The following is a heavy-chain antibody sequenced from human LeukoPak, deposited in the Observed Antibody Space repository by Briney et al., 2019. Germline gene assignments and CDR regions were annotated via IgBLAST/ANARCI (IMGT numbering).Heavy chain of an antibody. Sequence: PSETLSLTCTVSGYSISSGYYWGWIRQPPGKGLEWIGSIYHSGSTYYNPSLKSRVTISVDTSKNQFSLKLSSVTAADTAVYYCAREGVWSGYLTGWFDPWGQGTLVTVSS. CDR3: AREGVWSGYLTGWFDP. CDR2: IYHSGST. D-gene: IGHD3-3*01. V-gene: IGHV4-38-2*02. J-gene: IGHJ5*02. CDR1: GYSISSGYY.